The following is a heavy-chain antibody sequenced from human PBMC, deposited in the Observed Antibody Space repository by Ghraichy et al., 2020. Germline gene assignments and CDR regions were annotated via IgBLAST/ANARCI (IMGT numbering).Heavy chain of an antibody. CDR2: IKQDGSDI. J-gene: IGHJ1*01. CDR3: AATGDTGWSRWVN. V-gene: IGHV3-7*03. D-gene: IGHD6-19*01. CDR1: GFTFTTYW. Sequence: GESLNISCAASGFTFTTYWMSWVRQAPGKGLEWVANIKQDGSDIHYVESVKGRFTISRDRAKSSLYLQMNSLRVEDTAVYYCAATGDTGWSRWVNWGQGTLVTVAS.